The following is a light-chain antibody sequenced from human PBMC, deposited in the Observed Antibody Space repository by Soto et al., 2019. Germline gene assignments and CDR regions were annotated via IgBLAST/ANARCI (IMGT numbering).Light chain of an antibody. CDR3: QQYGSSPYT. J-gene: IGKJ2*01. V-gene: IGKV3-20*01. CDR2: VAS. Sequence: EILWTQSPGTLSLSPGERATLSCRASQSVRNSYLAWYQQKSGQAPRLLIYVASGRATGIPDRFSGSWSGTDFTLTISRLEPEDVAVYYCQQYGSSPYTFGQGTKLEI. CDR1: QSVRNSY.